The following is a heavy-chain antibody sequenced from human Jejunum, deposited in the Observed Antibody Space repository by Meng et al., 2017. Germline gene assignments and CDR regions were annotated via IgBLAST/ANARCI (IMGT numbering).Heavy chain of an antibody. J-gene: IGHJ4*02. CDR3: ARDMPYSSGSFDY. Sequence: QVVLVHAGAEVKNPEAAVPCSSKTVAFTLCIFAIYWWPPAPGQGLECMGWITAGKGNTKYSQKFQGRVTNTRYPSASTAYMELSSLRSEDTAVYYCARDMPYSSGSFDYWGQGTLVTVSS. D-gene: IGHD3-10*01. V-gene: IGHV1-3*01. CDR2: ITAGKGNT. CDR1: AFTLCIFA.